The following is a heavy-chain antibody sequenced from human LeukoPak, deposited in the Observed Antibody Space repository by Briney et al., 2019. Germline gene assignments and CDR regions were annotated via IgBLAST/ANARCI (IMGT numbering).Heavy chain of an antibody. J-gene: IGHJ5*02. CDR1: GYSFRSYG. V-gene: IGHV1-18*01. CDR3: ARDVGDIVTIPAAITVP. Sequence: ASVKVSCKGSGYSFRSYGINWVRQAPGQGLEWMGWISGYNGNTTYAQTVQGRVTMTTDTSTSTAYMELRSLRSDDTAVYYCARDVGDIVTIPAAITVPWGQGTLVTVSS. CDR2: ISGYNGNT. D-gene: IGHD2-2*01.